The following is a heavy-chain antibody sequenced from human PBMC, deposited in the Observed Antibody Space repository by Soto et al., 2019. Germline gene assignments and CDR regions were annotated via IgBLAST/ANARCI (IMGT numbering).Heavy chain of an antibody. V-gene: IGHV4-39*01. CDR3: VSQQLVHYYYGMDV. J-gene: IGHJ6*02. CDR2: IYYSGST. D-gene: IGHD6-13*01. CDR1: GGSISSSSYY. Sequence: SETLCLTCTVSGGSISSSSYYWGWIRQPPGKGLEWIGSIYYSGSTYYNPSLKSRVTISVDTSKNQFSLKLSSVTAADTAVYYCVSQQLVHYYYGMDVWGQGTTVTVSS.